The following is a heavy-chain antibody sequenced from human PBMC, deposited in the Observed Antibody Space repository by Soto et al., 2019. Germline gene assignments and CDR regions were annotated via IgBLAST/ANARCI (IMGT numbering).Heavy chain of an antibody. J-gene: IGHJ6*02. D-gene: IGHD2-2*01. Sequence: ASVKVSCKASGYTFTSYYMHWVRQAPGQGLEWMGIINPSGGSTSYAQKFQGRVTMTRDTSTSTVYMELSSLRSEDTAVYYCARVGSVVVVPAASRADGMDVWGQGTTVTVSS. V-gene: IGHV1-46*01. CDR3: ARVGSVVVVPAASRADGMDV. CDR2: INPSGGST. CDR1: GYTFTSYY.